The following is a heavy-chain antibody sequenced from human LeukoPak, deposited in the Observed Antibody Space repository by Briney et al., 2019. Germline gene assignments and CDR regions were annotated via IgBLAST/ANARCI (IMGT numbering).Heavy chain of an antibody. CDR1: GFTFSSYW. Sequence: GGSLRLSCAASGFTFSSYWMSWVRQAPGKGLEWGSYISGSSSTIYYADSVKGRFTISRDNGKNTLYLQMNSLRAEDTAVYYCARGSTYYDSSGQVPFDYWGQGTLVTVSS. J-gene: IGHJ4*02. V-gene: IGHV3-48*01. CDR3: ARGSTYYDSSGQVPFDY. CDR2: ISGSSSTI. D-gene: IGHD3-22*01.